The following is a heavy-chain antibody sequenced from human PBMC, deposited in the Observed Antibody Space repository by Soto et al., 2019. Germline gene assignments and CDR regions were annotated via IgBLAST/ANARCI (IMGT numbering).Heavy chain of an antibody. CDR2: IIPMFGTA. Sequence: QVQLVQSGAEVKQPGSSVKVSCKASGGTFSSYAISWVRQAPGQGLEWMGGIIPMFGTADHTQKFQGRVTITAVEFTTTAYMELSSLRSEDTAIYYCAGGYSYGNNFYYYYGMEVWGQGTTVTVSS. V-gene: IGHV1-69*01. CDR3: AGGYSYGNNFYYYYGMEV. CDR1: GGTFSSYA. J-gene: IGHJ6*02. D-gene: IGHD5-18*01.